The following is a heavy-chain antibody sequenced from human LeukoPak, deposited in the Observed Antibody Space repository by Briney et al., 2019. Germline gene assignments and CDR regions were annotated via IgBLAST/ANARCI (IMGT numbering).Heavy chain of an antibody. J-gene: IGHJ4*02. Sequence: GGSLRLSCAASGFTFSSYAMSWVRQAPGKGLEWVSAISGSGGSTYYADSVKGRFTISRDNSKNTLYLQMNSLRAEDTAVYYCARDGNVCSGGSCYDYWGQGTLVTVSS. CDR2: ISGSGGST. V-gene: IGHV3-23*01. CDR3: ARDGNVCSGGSCYDY. D-gene: IGHD2-15*01. CDR1: GFTFSSYA.